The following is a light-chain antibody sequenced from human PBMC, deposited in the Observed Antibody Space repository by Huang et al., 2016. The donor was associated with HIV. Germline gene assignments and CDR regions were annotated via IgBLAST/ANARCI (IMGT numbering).Light chain of an antibody. CDR3: QQSYSIPRT. CDR1: QNINTY. CDR2: CAS. J-gene: IGKJ1*01. Sequence: DIQMTQSPSSLSASVGDTVTITCRASQNINTYLNWYQQKAEKAPYLLSDCASSLHSGVTSRFRGSGAGTDFALTISNLQREDLATYYCQQSYSIPRTFGQGTKVEIK. V-gene: IGKV1-39*01.